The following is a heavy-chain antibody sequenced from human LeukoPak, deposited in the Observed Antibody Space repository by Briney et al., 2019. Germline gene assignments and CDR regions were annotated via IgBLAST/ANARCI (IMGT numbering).Heavy chain of an antibody. CDR3: ATQIVRGWNGYYYYYGMDV. V-gene: IGHV4-39*01. J-gene: IGHJ6*02. D-gene: IGHD3-3*01. CDR1: GGSISSSSYY. Sequence: SETLSPTCTVSGGSISSSSYYWGWIRQPPGKGLEWIGSIYYSGSTYYNPSLKSRVTISVDTSKNQFSLKLSSVTAADTAVYYCATQIVRGWNGYYYYYGMDVWGQGTTVTVSS. CDR2: IYYSGST.